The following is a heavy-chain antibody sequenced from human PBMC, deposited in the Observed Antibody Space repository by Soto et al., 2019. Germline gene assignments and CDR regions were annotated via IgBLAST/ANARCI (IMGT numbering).Heavy chain of an antibody. CDR1: GFTFDDNA. CDR2: INWKSDI. CDR3: ARAIGYSYGQEDYYYGMDV. Sequence: PGGSLRLSCAVSGFTFDDNAMHWVRPAHEKGLEWVSGINWKSDIGYADSVKGRFTISRDNAENSLYLQMKSLRAEDTAVYYCARAIGYSYGQEDYYYGMDVWGQGTTVTVSS. V-gene: IGHV3-9*01. J-gene: IGHJ6*02. D-gene: IGHD5-18*01.